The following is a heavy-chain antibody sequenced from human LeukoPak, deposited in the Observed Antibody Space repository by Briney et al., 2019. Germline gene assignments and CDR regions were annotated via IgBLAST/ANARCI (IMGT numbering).Heavy chain of an antibody. D-gene: IGHD3-10*01. CDR3: ARGRTMVRGVIPNFDY. V-gene: IGHV4-34*01. CDR1: GGSFSGYY. J-gene: IGHJ4*02. Sequence: SETLSLTCAVYGGSFSGYYWSWIRQPPGKGLEWIGEINHSGSTNYNPSLKSRVTISVDTSKNQFSLKLSSVTAADTAVYYCARGRTMVRGVIPNFDYWGQGTLVTVSP. CDR2: INHSGST.